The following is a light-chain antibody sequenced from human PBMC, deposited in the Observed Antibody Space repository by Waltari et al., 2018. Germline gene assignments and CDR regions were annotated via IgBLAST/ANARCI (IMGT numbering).Light chain of an antibody. Sequence: QSVLTQPPSASGTPGQRVTISCSGSSSNIGSNYVYWYQQLPGKAPKLLTYRNNQRPSGVPDRVSGSQSGTSASLAIGGRRSEEEADYYCAAWEDSLSGRVFGGGTKLTVL. J-gene: IGLJ3*02. CDR1: SSNIGSNY. V-gene: IGLV1-47*01. CDR2: RNN. CDR3: AAWEDSLSGRV.